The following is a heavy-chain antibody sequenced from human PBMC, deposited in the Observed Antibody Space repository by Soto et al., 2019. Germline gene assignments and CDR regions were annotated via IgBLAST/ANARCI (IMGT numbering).Heavy chain of an antibody. CDR2: IIPIFGTA. D-gene: IGHD5-12*01. CDR1: GVTFSSYA. Sequence: GASVKVSCKASGVTFSSYAISWVRQAPGQGLEWMGGIIPIFGTANYAQKFQGRVTITADESTSTAYMELSSLRSEDTAVYYCARGRGYSGYDNNWFDPWGQGTLVTVSS. V-gene: IGHV1-69*13. CDR3: ARGRGYSGYDNNWFDP. J-gene: IGHJ5*02.